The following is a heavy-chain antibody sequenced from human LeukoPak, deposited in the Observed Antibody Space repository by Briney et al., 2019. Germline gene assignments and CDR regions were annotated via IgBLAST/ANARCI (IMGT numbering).Heavy chain of an antibody. CDR2: IYYSGST. Sequence: SQTLSLTCTVSGGSISSGGYYWSWIRQHLGKGLEWIGYIYYSGSTYYNPSLKSRVTISVDTSKNQFSLKLSSVTAADTAVYYCARGLYSSSSWFDPWGQGTLVTVSS. J-gene: IGHJ5*02. V-gene: IGHV4-31*03. CDR1: GGSISSGGYY. D-gene: IGHD6-6*01. CDR3: ARGLYSSSSWFDP.